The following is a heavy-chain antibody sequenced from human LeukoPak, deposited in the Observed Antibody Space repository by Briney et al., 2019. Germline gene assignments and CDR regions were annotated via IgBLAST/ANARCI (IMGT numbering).Heavy chain of an antibody. CDR1: AFSFSKFA. V-gene: IGHV3-23*01. CDR2: ITANGGYT. CDR3: AKPVIVGATTWFDY. Sequence: PGGSLRLSCAASAFSFSKFALIWVRQAPGKGLEWVSAITANGGYTLYADAVKGRFTVSRDNSKNTLYLQMNSLRAEDTAVYYCAKPVIVGATTWFDYWGQGTLVTVSS. J-gene: IGHJ4*02. D-gene: IGHD1-26*01.